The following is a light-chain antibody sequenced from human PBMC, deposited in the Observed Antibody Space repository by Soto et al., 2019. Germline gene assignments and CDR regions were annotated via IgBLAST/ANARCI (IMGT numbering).Light chain of an antibody. V-gene: IGLV1-51*01. J-gene: IGLJ2*01. Sequence: QSVLTQPPSVSAAPGQKVTISCSGGSSNIGNNYVSWYQQLPGTAPKLLIYDNDKRPSGIPDRFSGSKSGTSATLGITGLQTGDEADYYCGTWDNSLGDGHVVFGGRTKLTVL. CDR2: DND. CDR1: SSNIGNNY. CDR3: GTWDNSLGDGHVV.